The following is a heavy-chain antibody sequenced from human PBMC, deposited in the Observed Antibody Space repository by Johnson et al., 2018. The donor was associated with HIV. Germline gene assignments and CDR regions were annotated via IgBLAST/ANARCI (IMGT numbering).Heavy chain of an antibody. CDR1: GFSIDDYA. V-gene: IGHV3-66*01. CDR3: AREDSSGYYGAVDI. Sequence: VQLVESGGGVVRPGGSLRLSCAAFGFSIDDYAMSWVRQAPGKGLEWVSVIYSGGSTYYADSVKGRFTISRDNSKNTLYLQMNSLRAEDTAVYYCAREDSSGYYGAVDIWGQGTMVTVSS. D-gene: IGHD3-22*01. J-gene: IGHJ3*02. CDR2: IYSGGST.